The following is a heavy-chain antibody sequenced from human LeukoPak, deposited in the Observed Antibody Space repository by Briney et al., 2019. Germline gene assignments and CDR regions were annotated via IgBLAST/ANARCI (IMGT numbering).Heavy chain of an antibody. Sequence: GGSLRLSYAASGFTFSDYYMSWIRQAPGKGLEWVSYISSSGSTIYYADSVKGRFTISRDNAKNSLYLQMNSLRAEDTAVYHCARVKYGDYSVHYFDYWGQGTLVTVSS. CDR1: GFTFSDYY. J-gene: IGHJ4*02. D-gene: IGHD4-17*01. CDR2: ISSSGSTI. CDR3: ARVKYGDYSVHYFDY. V-gene: IGHV3-11*01.